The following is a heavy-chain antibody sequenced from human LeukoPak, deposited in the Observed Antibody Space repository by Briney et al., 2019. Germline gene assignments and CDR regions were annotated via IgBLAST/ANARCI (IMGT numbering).Heavy chain of an antibody. J-gene: IGHJ5*02. CDR1: GYTFTGYY. CDR2: INPNSGGT. V-gene: IGHV1-2*02. Sequence: GASVKVSCKASGYTFTGYYMHWVRQAPGQGLEWMGWINPNSGGTKYAQKFQGGVTMTRDTSISTAYMELSSLTSDDTAVYYCARELLPAVTEGWFDPWGQGTLVTVSS. CDR3: ARELLPAVTEGWFDP. D-gene: IGHD2-2*01.